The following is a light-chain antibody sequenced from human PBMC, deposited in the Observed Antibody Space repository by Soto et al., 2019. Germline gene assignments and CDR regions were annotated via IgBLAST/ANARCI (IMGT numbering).Light chain of an antibody. Sequence: QSVLTQPASVSGSPGQSITISCTGTSGNVGNFNVVSWYQQHPGKAPKVIIYDVSERPSGVSHRFSGSKSGNTASLTISGLQAEDEADYYCCSYAGSGTNVFGTGTKVTVL. CDR1: SGNVGNFNV. V-gene: IGLV2-23*02. CDR2: DVS. J-gene: IGLJ1*01. CDR3: CSYAGSGTNV.